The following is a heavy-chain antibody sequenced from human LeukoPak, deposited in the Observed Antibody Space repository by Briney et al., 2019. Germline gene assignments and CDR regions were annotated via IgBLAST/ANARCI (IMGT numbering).Heavy chain of an antibody. CDR3: AKAPYGTVGYVPYFDY. V-gene: IGHV3-23*01. CDR1: GFTFTSYV. CDR2: ISSSGDGT. D-gene: IGHD5-12*01. Sequence: GGSLRLSCAASGFTFTSYVMSWVRQAPGKGLEWVLAISSSGDGTSYTDSVKGRFTISRDNSKNTLYLQMISLRAEDTAVYYCAKAPYGTVGYVPYFDYWGQGTLVTVSS. J-gene: IGHJ4*02.